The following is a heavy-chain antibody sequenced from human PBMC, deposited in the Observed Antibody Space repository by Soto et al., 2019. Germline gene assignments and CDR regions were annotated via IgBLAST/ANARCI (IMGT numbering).Heavy chain of an antibody. CDR2: ISAYNGNT. CDR3: ARVEVAMVRDYYYYGMDV. J-gene: IGHJ6*02. CDR1: GYTFTSYG. V-gene: IGHV1-18*01. D-gene: IGHD3-10*01. Sequence: QVQLVQSGAEVKKPGASVKVSCKASGYTFTSYGISWVRQAPGQGLEWMGWISAYNGNTDYAQKLQGRVTMTTDTSTSTAYMELRSLRSDDTAVYYCARVEVAMVRDYYYYGMDVWGQGTTVTVSS.